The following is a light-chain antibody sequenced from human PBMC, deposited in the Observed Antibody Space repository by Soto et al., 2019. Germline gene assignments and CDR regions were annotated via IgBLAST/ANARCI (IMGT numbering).Light chain of an antibody. J-gene: IGKJ4*01. CDR3: QQYGSPPYT. Sequence: EIVLTQSPGTLSLSPGERATLSCRASQSVSSSYLAWYQQKPGQAPRLLIYGASSRATGIPDRFSGSGSGTDFTLIISRLEPEDFAVYYCQQYGSPPYTFGGGTKVEIK. CDR2: GAS. CDR1: QSVSSSY. V-gene: IGKV3-20*01.